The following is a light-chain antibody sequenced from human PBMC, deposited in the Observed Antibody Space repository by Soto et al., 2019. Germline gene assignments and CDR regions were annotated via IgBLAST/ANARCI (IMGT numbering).Light chain of an antibody. CDR1: QRLLHKNKNTY. V-gene: IGKV2-28*01. CDR3: MQTLETPRT. Sequence: DIVMTQSPLSLLVTPGAAASISCRSSQRLLHKNKNTYFNWYLQKPGQSPQLLISMTSKRASGVPDRFSGSWSGTYFTLRISRVEAEDAGVYYCMQTLETPRTFGQGTKVEIK. CDR2: MTS. J-gene: IGKJ1*01.